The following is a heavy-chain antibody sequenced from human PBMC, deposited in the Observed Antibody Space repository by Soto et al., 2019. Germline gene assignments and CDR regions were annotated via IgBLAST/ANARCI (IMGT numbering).Heavy chain of an antibody. CDR2: IGTDDDT. D-gene: IGHD2-21*01. CDR3: ARAYSDNSRHPLGGMDV. Sequence: GGSLRLSCVGFGFTFSTYDMHWVRQKVGKGLEWFSSIGTDDDTYYLDSVRGRFTISREDAKNSLYLQMDSLRAGDTAVYYCARAYSDNSRHPLGGMDVWGQGTMVTVSS. V-gene: IGHV3-13*01. J-gene: IGHJ6*02. CDR1: GFTFSTYD.